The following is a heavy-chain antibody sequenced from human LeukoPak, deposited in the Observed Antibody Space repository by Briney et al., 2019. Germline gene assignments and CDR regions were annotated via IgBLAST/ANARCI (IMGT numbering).Heavy chain of an antibody. V-gene: IGHV4-59*12. Sequence: SETLSLTCTVSGGSISSYYWSWIRQPPGKGLEWIGYMHYSGSTNYNPSLKSRVTISVDTSKNQFSLKLSSVTAADTAVYYCARARIAMAGNAFDIWGQGTMVTVSS. CDR3: ARARIAMAGNAFDI. CDR2: MHYSGST. D-gene: IGHD6-19*01. CDR1: GGSISSYY. J-gene: IGHJ3*02.